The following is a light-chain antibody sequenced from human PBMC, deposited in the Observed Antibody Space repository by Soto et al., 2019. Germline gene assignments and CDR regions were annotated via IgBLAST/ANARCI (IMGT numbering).Light chain of an antibody. CDR3: QQYNNWPRT. CDR2: GAS. V-gene: IGKV3D-15*01. Sequence: EIVMTQSPAILSVSPGERATLSCRASQSVSSNLAWYQQKPGQAPRLLIYGASTRAIGIPDRFSGSGSGTDFTLTISSLQSEDFAVYYCQQYNNWPRTFGQGTKVDIK. CDR1: QSVSSN. J-gene: IGKJ1*01.